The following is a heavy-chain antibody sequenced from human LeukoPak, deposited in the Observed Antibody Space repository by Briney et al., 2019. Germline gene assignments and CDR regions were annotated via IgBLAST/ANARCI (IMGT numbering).Heavy chain of an antibody. CDR3: ATEISSIKKYSGSHPRDY. CDR2: FDPEDGET. J-gene: IGHJ4*02. CDR1: GYTLTELS. V-gene: IGHV1-24*01. Sequence: ASVEVSCEVSGYTLTELSMRWVRQAPGKGLEWMGGFDPEDGETIYAQKFQGRVTMTEATSTDTAYMELSSLRSEDTAVYYCATEISSIKKYSGSHPRDYWGQGTLVTVSS. D-gene: IGHD1-26*01.